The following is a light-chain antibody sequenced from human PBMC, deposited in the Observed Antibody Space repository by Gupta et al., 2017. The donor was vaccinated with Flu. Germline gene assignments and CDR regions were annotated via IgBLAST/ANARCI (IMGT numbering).Light chain of an antibody. CDR3: QQGESNPRFT. Sequence: DIQMTQSPSSLSASVGDRVTITCRASQSIANHLSWYQQKSGKAPKLLIYAASSLQSGVPLRFSGSGSGTDLALTISSRQQEDFGTYYCQQGESNPRFTFGQGTKLEI. CDR1: QSIANH. J-gene: IGKJ2*01. V-gene: IGKV1-39*01. CDR2: AAS.